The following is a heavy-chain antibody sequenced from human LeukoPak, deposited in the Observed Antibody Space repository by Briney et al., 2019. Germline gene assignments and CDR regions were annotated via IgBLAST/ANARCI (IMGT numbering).Heavy chain of an antibody. J-gene: IGHJ4*02. CDR2: INTSGGST. CDR1: GYTFTSYY. V-gene: IGHV1-46*01. D-gene: IGHD3-16*01. Sequence: ASVKVSCKASGYTFTSYYMHWVRQAPGLGLEWMGMINTSGGSTNYAQKFQGRVTMTRDTSTTTVYMELSSLRSEDTALYYCARARTASGLGGYWGQGTLVTVSS. CDR3: ARARTASGLGGY.